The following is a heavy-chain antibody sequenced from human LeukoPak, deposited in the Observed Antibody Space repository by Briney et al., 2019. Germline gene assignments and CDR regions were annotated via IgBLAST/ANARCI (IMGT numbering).Heavy chain of an antibody. CDR2: IYYSGST. D-gene: IGHD3-16*01. CDR1: GGSISSSSYY. CDR3: ARRHGAPWFDP. Sequence: SETLSLTCAVYGGSISSSSYYWGWIRQPPGKGLEWIGSIYYSGSTYYNPSLKSRVTISVDTSKNQFSLKLSSVTAADTAVYYCARRHGAPWFDPWGQGTLVTVSS. J-gene: IGHJ5*02. V-gene: IGHV4-39*01.